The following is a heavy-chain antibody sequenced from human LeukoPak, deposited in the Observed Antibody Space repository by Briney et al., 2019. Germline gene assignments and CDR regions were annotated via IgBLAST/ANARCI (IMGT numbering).Heavy chain of an antibody. V-gene: IGHV4-59*01. D-gene: IGHD1-26*01. Sequence: SETLSLTCTVSGGSISSYYWSWIRQPPGKGLEWIGYIYYSGSTNYNPSLKSRVTISVDTSKNQFSLKLSSVTAADTAVYYCARAEYSGSFDYWGQGTLVTVSS. J-gene: IGHJ4*02. CDR1: GGSISSYY. CDR3: ARAEYSGSFDY. CDR2: IYYSGST.